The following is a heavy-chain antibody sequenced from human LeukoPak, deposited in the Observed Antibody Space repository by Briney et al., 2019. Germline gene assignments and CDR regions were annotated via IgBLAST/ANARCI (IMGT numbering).Heavy chain of an antibody. Sequence: SETLSLTCAVYGGSFNNYYWNWIRQPPGKGLEWIGEINHSGSTNYNPSLKSRVTISVDTSKNQFSLKLSSVTAADTAVYYCPRGQRILNWFDPWGQGTLVTVST. V-gene: IGHV4-34*01. D-gene: IGHD2-21*01. CDR1: GGSFNNYY. CDR3: PRGQRILNWFDP. CDR2: INHSGST. J-gene: IGHJ5*02.